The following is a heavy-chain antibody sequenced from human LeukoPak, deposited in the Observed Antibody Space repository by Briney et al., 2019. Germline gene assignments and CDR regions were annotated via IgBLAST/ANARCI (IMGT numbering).Heavy chain of an antibody. CDR2: INPNSGGT. J-gene: IGHJ6*02. CDR3: ARGSSYGDYGRYGMDV. CDR1: GYTFTGYY. Sequence: ASVKVSCKASGYTFTGYYMHWVRQAPGQGLEWMGWINPNSGGTNYAQQFQDRVTMTRDTSISTAYMELSRLRSDDTAVYYCARGSSYGDYGRYGMDVWGQGTTVTVSS. D-gene: IGHD4-17*01. V-gene: IGHV1-2*02.